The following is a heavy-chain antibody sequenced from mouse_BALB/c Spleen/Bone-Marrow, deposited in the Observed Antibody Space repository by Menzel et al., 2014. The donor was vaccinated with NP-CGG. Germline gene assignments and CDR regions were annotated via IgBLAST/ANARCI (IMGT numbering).Heavy chain of an antibody. CDR1: GYSFIGYF. CDR2: INPYNSDS. V-gene: IGHV1-20*02. Sequence: VQLKESGPETVKPGASVKISCKASGYSFIGYFINWVMQSHGKSLVWIGRINPYNSDSVYNQKFRGKATLTVDKSSSTAHMELRSLSSEDSAVYYCSRGGDYWGQGTTLTVSS. CDR3: SRGGDY. J-gene: IGHJ2*01.